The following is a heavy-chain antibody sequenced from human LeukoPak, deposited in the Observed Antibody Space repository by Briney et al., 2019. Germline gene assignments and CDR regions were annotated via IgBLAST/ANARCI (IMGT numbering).Heavy chain of an antibody. CDR3: ARTSSGWYLAPAVLDY. Sequence: PGGSLRLSCAASGFTFSSYAMHWVRQAPGKGLEWVAVISYDGSNKYYADSVKGRFTISRDNSKNTLYLQMNSLRAEDTAVYYCARTSSGWYLAPAVLDYWGQGTLVTVSS. J-gene: IGHJ4*02. D-gene: IGHD6-19*01. CDR2: ISYDGSNK. V-gene: IGHV3-30*14. CDR1: GFTFSSYA.